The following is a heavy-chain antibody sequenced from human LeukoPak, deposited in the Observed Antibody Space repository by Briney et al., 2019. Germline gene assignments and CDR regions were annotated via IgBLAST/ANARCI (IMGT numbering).Heavy chain of an antibody. J-gene: IGHJ6*02. CDR3: ARVIRTVVVPAVSSPYYYYGMDV. Sequence: GGSLRLSCAAPGFTFSSYWMSWVRQAPGKGLEWVSSISSSSSYIYYADSVKGRFTISRDNAKNSLYLQMNSLRAEDTAVYYCARVIRTVVVPAVSSPYYYYGMDVWGQGTTVTVSS. V-gene: IGHV3-21*01. CDR1: GFTFSSYW. CDR2: ISSSSSYI. D-gene: IGHD2-2*01.